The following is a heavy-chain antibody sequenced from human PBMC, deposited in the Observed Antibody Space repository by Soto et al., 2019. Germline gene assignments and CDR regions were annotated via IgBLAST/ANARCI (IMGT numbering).Heavy chain of an antibody. J-gene: IGHJ3*02. CDR2: INPSGGST. Sequence: GASVKVSCKASGYTFTRYYMHWVRQAPGQGLEWMGTINPSGGSTRYAQKSQDRITVTRDTSTSTAYMELSSLRSEDTAVYYCAAAKLVGLSLAFDIWGQGTMVTVSS. D-gene: IGHD6-13*01. CDR1: GYTFTRYY. V-gene: IGHV1-46*01. CDR3: AAAKLVGLSLAFDI.